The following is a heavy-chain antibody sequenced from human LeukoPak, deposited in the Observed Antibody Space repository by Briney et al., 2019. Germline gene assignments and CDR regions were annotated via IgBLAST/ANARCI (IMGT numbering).Heavy chain of an antibody. CDR2: TYYRSKWYN. CDR3: TSGYNWNYFDY. V-gene: IGHV6-1*01. D-gene: IGHD1-20*01. J-gene: IGHJ4*02. CDR1: GDSVSSTSAS. Sequence: SQTLSLTCAISGDSVSSTSASWNWIRQSTSRGLEWLGRTYYRSKWYNDYAVSVKSRITVNPDTSKNQFSLHLNSVTPEDTAVYYCTSGYNWNYFDYWGQGALVTVSS.